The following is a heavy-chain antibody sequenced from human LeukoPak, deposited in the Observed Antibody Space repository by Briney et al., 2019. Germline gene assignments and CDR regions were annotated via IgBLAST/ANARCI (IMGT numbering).Heavy chain of an antibody. CDR3: ATYMSGWPEYFQH. CDR2: INPDSGGT. CDR1: GYTFTAYY. J-gene: IGHJ1*01. V-gene: IGHV1-2*02. D-gene: IGHD6-19*01. Sequence: ASVKVSCKASGYTFTAYYIHWVRQAPGQGLEWMGWINPDSGGTNYAQTFQGRVTMTRDTSISTACMELNRLTSDDTAVYFCATYMSGWPEYFQHWGQGTLVTVSS.